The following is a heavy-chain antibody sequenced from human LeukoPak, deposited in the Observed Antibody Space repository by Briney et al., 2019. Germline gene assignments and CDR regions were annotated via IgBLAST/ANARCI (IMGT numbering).Heavy chain of an antibody. J-gene: IGHJ4*02. V-gene: IGHV1-2*02. CDR1: GYTFTGYY. Sequence: ASVKVSCKASGYTFTGYYMHWVRQAPGQGLEWMGWINPNSGGTNFAQKFQGRVTVTRDTSISTAYMELSRLRSDDTAVYYCASPGSSYDILTGPGYCDYWGQGTLVTVSS. CDR3: ASPGSSYDILTGPGYCDY. CDR2: INPNSGGT. D-gene: IGHD3-9*01.